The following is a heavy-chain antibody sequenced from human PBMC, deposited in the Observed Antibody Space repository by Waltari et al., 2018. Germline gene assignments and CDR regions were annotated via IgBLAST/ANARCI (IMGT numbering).Heavy chain of an antibody. J-gene: IGHJ3*02. D-gene: IGHD6-6*01. Sequence: EVQLVASGGGLIQPGGSLRLSRAASGFTASTNYMSRASQDPGKGLEWVSVIYSGGSTYYADSVKGRFTISRDNSKNTLYLQMNSLRAEDTAVYYCARVGIAARRDAFDIWGQGTMVTVSS. CDR1: GFTASTNY. CDR2: IYSGGST. V-gene: IGHV3-53*01. CDR3: ARVGIAARRDAFDI.